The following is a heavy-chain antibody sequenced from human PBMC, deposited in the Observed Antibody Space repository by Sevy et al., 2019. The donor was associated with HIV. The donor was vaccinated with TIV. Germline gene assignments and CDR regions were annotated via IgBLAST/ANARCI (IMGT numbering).Heavy chain of an antibody. CDR3: ARDLPPSATTVAHFDC. CDR1: GFTFSSYE. Sequence: GGSLRLSCAASGFTFSSYEMNWVRQAPGKGLEWVSYISDSGTTISYSDSVKGRFTISRDNARNSLYLQMNSLIAEDTAVYYCARDLPPSATTVAHFDCWGQGTMVTVSS. D-gene: IGHD4-17*01. J-gene: IGHJ4*02. CDR2: ISDSGTTI. V-gene: IGHV3-48*03.